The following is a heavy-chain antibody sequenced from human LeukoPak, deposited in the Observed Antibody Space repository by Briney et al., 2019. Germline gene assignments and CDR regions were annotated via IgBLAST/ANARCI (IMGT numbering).Heavy chain of an antibody. CDR1: GFTFSSYW. V-gene: IGHV3-7*01. J-gene: IGHJ4*02. D-gene: IGHD4-17*01. Sequence: GGSLRLSCAASGFTFSSYWMSWVRQAPGKGLEWVANIKQDGSEKYYVDSVKGQFTISRDNAKNSLYLQMNSLRAEDTAVYYCARVRDYGDLPFYFEYWGQGTLVTVSS. CDR3: ARVRDYGDLPFYFEY. CDR2: IKQDGSEK.